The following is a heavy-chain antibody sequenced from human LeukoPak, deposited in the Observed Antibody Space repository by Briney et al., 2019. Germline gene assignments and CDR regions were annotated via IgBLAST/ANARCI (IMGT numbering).Heavy chain of an antibody. CDR3: ARRGWSRQFDY. Sequence: GGSLRLSCAASGFTLSDYYMTWIRQAPGKGLEWLSSISNSGTTIYYADSVKGRFTISRDNAKNSLYLQMNSLRAKDTAVYYRARRGWSRQFDYWGQGTQVTVSS. CDR2: ISNSGTTI. J-gene: IGHJ4*02. D-gene: IGHD3-3*01. V-gene: IGHV3-11*01. CDR1: GFTLSDYY.